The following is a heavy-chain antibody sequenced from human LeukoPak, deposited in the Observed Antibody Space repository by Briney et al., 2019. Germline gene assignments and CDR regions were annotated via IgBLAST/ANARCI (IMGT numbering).Heavy chain of an antibody. D-gene: IGHD3-10*01. V-gene: IGHV1-69*13. Sequence: SVTVSCKASGGTFSSYAISWVRQAPGQGLEWMGGIIPIFGTANYAQKFQGRVTITADESTSTAYMELSSLRSEDTAVYYCAREFSYYGSGKYGMDVWGQGTTVTVSS. CDR1: GGTFSSYA. CDR3: AREFSYYGSGKYGMDV. CDR2: IIPIFGTA. J-gene: IGHJ6*02.